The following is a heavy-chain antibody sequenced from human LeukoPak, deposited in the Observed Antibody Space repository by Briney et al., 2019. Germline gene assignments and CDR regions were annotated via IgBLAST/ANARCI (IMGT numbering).Heavy chain of an antibody. V-gene: IGHV3-23*01. CDR1: GFTFSSYA. CDR2: ISGSGGST. D-gene: IGHD3-22*01. J-gene: IGHJ4*02. Sequence: GGSLRLSCAASGFTFSSYAMSWVRRAPGKGLEWVSAISGSGGSTYYADSVKGRFTISRDNSKNTLYLQMNSLRAEDTAVYYCAKIYGRDSSGYCFDYWGQGTLVTVSS. CDR3: AKIYGRDSSGYCFDY.